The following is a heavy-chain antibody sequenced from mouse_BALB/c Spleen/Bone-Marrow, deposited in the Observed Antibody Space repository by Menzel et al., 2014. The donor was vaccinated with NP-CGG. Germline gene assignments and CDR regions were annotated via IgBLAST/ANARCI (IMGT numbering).Heavy chain of an antibody. Sequence: EVMLVESGGGSVKPGGSLKLSCAASGFTFSDYYMYWVRQTPEKRLEWVATISDGGSYTYYPDSVKGRFTISRDNAKNNLYLQMSSLKSEDTAMYYCANYYGSTWFAYWGQGTLVTVSA. D-gene: IGHD1-1*01. CDR1: GFTFSDYY. CDR2: ISDGGSYT. V-gene: IGHV5-4*02. CDR3: ANYYGSTWFAY. J-gene: IGHJ3*01.